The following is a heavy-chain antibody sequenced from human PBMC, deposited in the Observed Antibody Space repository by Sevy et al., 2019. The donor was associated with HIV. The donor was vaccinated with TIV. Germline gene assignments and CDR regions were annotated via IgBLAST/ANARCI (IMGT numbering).Heavy chain of an antibody. J-gene: IGHJ1*01. D-gene: IGHD2-15*01. CDR2: ISGSGDRT. Sequence: GGSLRLSCAASGFTFSSYGMSWVRQAPGKGLEWVSGISGSGDRTNYAGSVKGRFTITRANSKEKLYLQMNSPRAEDTAVYYCAKGGCSGGRCPYGEYFHHWGQGTLVTVSS. CDR1: GFTFSSYG. CDR3: AKGGCSGGRCPYGEYFHH. V-gene: IGHV3-23*01.